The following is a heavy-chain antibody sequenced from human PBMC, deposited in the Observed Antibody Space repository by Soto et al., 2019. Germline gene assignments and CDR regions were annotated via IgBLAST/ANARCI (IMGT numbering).Heavy chain of an antibody. D-gene: IGHD5-18*01. CDR3: ARAIQLLYYFDY. Sequence: VGSLRLSCAASGFTFSSYAMHWVRQAPGKGLEWVAVISYDGSNKYYADSVKGRFTISRDNSKNTLYLQMNSLRAEDTAVYYCARAIQLLYYFDYWGQGTLVTVSS. CDR1: GFTFSSYA. V-gene: IGHV3-30-3*01. J-gene: IGHJ4*02. CDR2: ISYDGSNK.